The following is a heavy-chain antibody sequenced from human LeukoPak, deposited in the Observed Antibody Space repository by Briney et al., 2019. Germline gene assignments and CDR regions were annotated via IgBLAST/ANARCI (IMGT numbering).Heavy chain of an antibody. CDR3: ARDLVWSGYYKAPYYFDY. V-gene: IGHV3-11*01. CDR2: ISSSGSII. D-gene: IGHD3-3*01. CDR1: GFTFSDYY. J-gene: IGHJ4*02. Sequence: GGSLRLSCAASGFTFSDYYMSWIRQAPGKGLEWVSYISSSGSIIYYADSVKGRFTISRDNAKNSMYLQMNSLRAEDTAVYYCARDLVWSGYYKAPYYFDYWGQGTLVTVSS.